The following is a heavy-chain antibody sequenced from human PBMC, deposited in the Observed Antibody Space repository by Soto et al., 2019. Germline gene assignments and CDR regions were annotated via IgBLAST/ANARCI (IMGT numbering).Heavy chain of an antibody. CDR2: INESGST. V-gene: IGHV4-34*01. J-gene: IGHJ4*02. Sequence: QVQLQQWGAGLVKPSETLSLSCAVYGQSFSGHSWAWIRQPPGKGLEWIGEINESGSTYYNPSLKSPVTTATDTSKNQFSLQLSSVSAADTAAYFCARGSGIVALPGELEDVNYDYWGQGTLVNVSS. CDR1: GQSFSGHS. CDR3: ARGSGIVALPGELEDVNYDY. D-gene: IGHD1-1*01.